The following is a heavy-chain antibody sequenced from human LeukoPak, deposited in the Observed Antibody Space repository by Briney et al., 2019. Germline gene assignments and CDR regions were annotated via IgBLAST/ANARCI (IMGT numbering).Heavy chain of an antibody. CDR1: CGSISSCSYF. CDR2: IFHTGIT. V-gene: IGHV4-39*02. CDR3: VRERLKGRDFDY. D-gene: IGHD2-21*01. J-gene: IGHJ4*02. Sequence: SETLSLTCIVSCGSISSCSYFWDWIRQPPGKGLEWIGSIFHTGITYYNPSLRSRVTMSLDTSKNQFSLKLSSVTAADTAIYYCVRERLKGRDFDYWGQGTLVTVSS.